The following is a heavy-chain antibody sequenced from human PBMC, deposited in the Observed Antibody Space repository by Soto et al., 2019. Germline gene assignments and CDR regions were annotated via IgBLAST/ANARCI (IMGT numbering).Heavy chain of an antibody. J-gene: IGHJ4*02. V-gene: IGHV3-33*01. D-gene: IGHD3-10*01. CDR1: GFTFSSYG. CDR3: ARGGFTMVRGVNGFDY. CDR2: IWYDGSNK. Sequence: QVQLVESGGGVVQPGRSLRLSCAASGFTFSSYGMHWVRQAPGKGLEWVAVIWYDGSNKYYADSVKGRFTISRDNSNNTQDLQMNSLTAEETAVYYCARGGFTMVRGVNGFDYWGQGTLVTVSS.